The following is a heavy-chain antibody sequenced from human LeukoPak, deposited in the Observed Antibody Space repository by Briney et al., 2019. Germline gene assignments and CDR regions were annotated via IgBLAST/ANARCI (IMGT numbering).Heavy chain of an antibody. V-gene: IGHV1-46*01. CDR1: GYTFTTYY. J-gene: IGHJ4*02. Sequence: ASVTVSCTASGYTFTTYYMHWVRQAPGQGLEWMGIINPSGGSTSYAQKLQGRVTMTRDTSTSTVYMELSSLRSEDTAVYYCARGGDIVATKGTDFDYWGQGTLVTVSS. CDR3: ARGGDIVATKGTDFDY. D-gene: IGHD5-12*01. CDR2: INPSGGST.